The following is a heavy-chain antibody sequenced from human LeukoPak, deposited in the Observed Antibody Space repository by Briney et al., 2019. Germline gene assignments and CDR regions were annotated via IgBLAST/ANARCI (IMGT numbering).Heavy chain of an antibody. CDR3: ARHSRGGANWFDP. D-gene: IGHD3-10*01. CDR1: GYTFTGYY. CDR2: INPNSGGT. V-gene: IGHV1-2*02. J-gene: IGHJ5*02. Sequence: ASVKVSCKASGYTFTGYYMHWVRQAPGQGLERMGWINPNSGGTNYAQKFQGRVTMTRDTSISTAYMELSRLRSDDTAVYYCARHSRGGANWFDPWGQGTLVTVSS.